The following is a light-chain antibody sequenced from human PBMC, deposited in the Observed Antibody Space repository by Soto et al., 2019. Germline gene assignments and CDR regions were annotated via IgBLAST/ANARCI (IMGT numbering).Light chain of an antibody. V-gene: IGKV3D-15*01. J-gene: IGKJ4*01. Sequence: EIVMTQSPATLSVSPGERATLSCRASQSVSSNLAWYQQKPGQAPRLLIYGASNRATGIPDRFSGSGSGTDFTLTISRLEPEDFAVYYCQQYNNWLTFGGGTKVDNK. CDR2: GAS. CDR3: QQYNNWLT. CDR1: QSVSSN.